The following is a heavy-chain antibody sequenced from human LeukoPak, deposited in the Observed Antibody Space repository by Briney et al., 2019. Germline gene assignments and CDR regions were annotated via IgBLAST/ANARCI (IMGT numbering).Heavy chain of an antibody. CDR2: INWNGGST. V-gene: IGHV3-20*04. J-gene: IGHJ6*03. CDR1: GFTFDDYG. CDR3: ARNAIAARPYYYYYYMDV. Sequence: PGGSLRLSCAASGFTFDDYGMSWVRQAPGKGLEWVSGINWNGGSTGYADSVKGRFTISRDNAKNPLYLQMNSLRAEDTALYYCARNAIAARPYYYYYYMDVWGKGTTVTVSS. D-gene: IGHD6-6*01.